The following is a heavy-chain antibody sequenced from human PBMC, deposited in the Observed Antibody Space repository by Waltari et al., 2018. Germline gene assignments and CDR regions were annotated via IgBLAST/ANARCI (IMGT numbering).Heavy chain of an antibody. CDR2: FDPEDGET. D-gene: IGHD6-13*01. J-gene: IGHJ4*02. CDR3: ATSPIALFGTLY. Sequence: MHWVRQAPGKGLEWMGGFDPEDGETIYAQAFQGRVTVTEDTSTDTAYMEVSSLRSEDTAVYYCATSPIALFGTLYWGQGTLVTVSS. V-gene: IGHV1-24*01.